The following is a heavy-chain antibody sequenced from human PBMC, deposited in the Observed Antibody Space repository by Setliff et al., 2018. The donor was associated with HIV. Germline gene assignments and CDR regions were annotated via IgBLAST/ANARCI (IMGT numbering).Heavy chain of an antibody. CDR2: INHSGST. V-gene: IGHV4-34*01. Sequence: SETLSLTCAVSGYSISIGYYWTYLRQPPGKGLEWIGEINHSGSTNYNPSLQSRVTLSIDTSKNQFSLKLSSVTAADTAVYHCARPSTGGGYNYWYFDLWGRGTLVTVSS. D-gene: IGHD5-12*01. CDR1: GYSISIGYY. J-gene: IGHJ2*01. CDR3: ARPSTGGGYNYWYFDL.